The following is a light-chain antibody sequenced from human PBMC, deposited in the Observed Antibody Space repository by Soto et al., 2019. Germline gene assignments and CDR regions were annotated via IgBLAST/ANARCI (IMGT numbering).Light chain of an antibody. CDR1: SGDIGGYNF. Sequence: QSALTQPASVYGSPGQSITISCSGSSGDIGGYNFVSWYQHLPGKAPKLIIFEVRFRPSGVSNRFSGSKSGDTASLTISKLLPEDEADYYCSSYTSTGTLIVFGGGTKLTVL. V-gene: IGLV2-14*01. J-gene: IGLJ2*01. CDR2: EVR. CDR3: SSYTSTGTLIV.